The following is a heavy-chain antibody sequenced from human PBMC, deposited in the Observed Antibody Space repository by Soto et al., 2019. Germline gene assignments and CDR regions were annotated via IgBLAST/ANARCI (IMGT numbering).Heavy chain of an antibody. J-gene: IGHJ6*02. CDR3: ARFMAAGTFYYYGMDV. CDR2: TYYRSKWYN. V-gene: IGHV6-1*01. D-gene: IGHD6-13*01. CDR1: WDSVSSNSAA. Sequence: PSQTLSLTCDISWDSVSSNSAAWNWIRQSPSRGLDWLGRTYYRSKWYNDYAVSVKSRITINPDTSKNHFSLQLNSVTPVDTAVYYCARFMAAGTFYYYGMDVWGQGTTVTVSS.